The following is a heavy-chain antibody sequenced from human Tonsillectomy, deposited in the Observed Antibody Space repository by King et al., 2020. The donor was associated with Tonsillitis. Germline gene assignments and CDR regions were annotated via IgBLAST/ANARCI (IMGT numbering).Heavy chain of an antibody. CDR3: ANLIDY. V-gene: IGHV3-30*18. CDR2: ISFDGSNK. Sequence: VQLVESGGGVVQPGRSLRLSCAASGFTFSNFAMHWVRQAPGKGLEWVALISFDGSNKFYADSVKGRFTISRDNSKNTLFLQMSSLRAEDTAVYYCANLIDYWGLGTLVTVSS. CDR1: GFTFSNFA. J-gene: IGHJ4*02.